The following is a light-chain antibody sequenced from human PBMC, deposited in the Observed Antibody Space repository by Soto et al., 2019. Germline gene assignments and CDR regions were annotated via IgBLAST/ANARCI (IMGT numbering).Light chain of an antibody. CDR1: QGISNY. CDR2: AAS. J-gene: IGKJ1*01. CDR3: QRYNTVPWT. V-gene: IGKV1-27*01. Sequence: DIEMTQSPSSLSASVGDRVTITCRASQGISNYLAGYQLNPGKLPKLMSYAASTLQSGVLSRITGSGSGTDFTLTISSLQPEDVATYYCQRYNTVPWTFGQGTKVEI.